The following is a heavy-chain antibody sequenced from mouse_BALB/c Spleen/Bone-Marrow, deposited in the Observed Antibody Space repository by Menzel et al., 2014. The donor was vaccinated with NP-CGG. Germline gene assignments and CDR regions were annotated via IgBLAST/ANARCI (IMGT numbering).Heavy chain of an antibody. Sequence: EVQLQQSGPELVKPGASVKISCKASGYSFXGYFMSWVMQSHGKSLEWIGRINPYNGDTFYNQKFKGKATLTVDKSSSTAHMELRSLASEDSAVYYCTRVTTDWYFDVWGAGTTVTVSS. D-gene: IGHD1-1*01. CDR3: TRVTTDWYFDV. J-gene: IGHJ1*01. CDR2: INPYNGDT. V-gene: IGHV1-20*02. CDR1: GYSFXGYF.